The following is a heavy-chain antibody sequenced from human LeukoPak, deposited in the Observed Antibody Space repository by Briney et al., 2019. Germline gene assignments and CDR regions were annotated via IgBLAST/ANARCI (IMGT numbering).Heavy chain of an antibody. J-gene: IGHJ6*03. D-gene: IGHD5-12*01. CDR2: IYWNGGST. Sequence: GGSLRLSCAASGFTFDDYGMSWVRHAPGKGLEWVSGIYWNGGSTCYADSVKGRFTISRDNAKNSLYLQMNSLRAEDTALYHCARGQLTGYGYYYMDVWGKGTTVTVSS. V-gene: IGHV3-20*01. CDR3: ARGQLTGYGYYYMDV. CDR1: GFTFDDYG.